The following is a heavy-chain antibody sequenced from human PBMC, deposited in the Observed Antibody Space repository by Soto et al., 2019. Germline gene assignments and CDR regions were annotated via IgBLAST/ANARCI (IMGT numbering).Heavy chain of an antibody. J-gene: IGHJ4*02. Sequence: GSVKVSCKASGYTFTSYGISWVRQAPGQGLEWMGWISAYNGNTNYAQKLQGRVTMTTDTSTSTAYMELRSLRSDDTAVYYCARDSRIMITFGGPAPFDYWGQGTLVTVSS. D-gene: IGHD3-16*01. V-gene: IGHV1-18*01. CDR3: ARDSRIMITFGGPAPFDY. CDR2: ISAYNGNT. CDR1: GYTFTSYG.